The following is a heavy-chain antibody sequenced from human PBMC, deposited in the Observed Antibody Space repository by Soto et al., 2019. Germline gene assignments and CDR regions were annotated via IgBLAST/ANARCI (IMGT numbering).Heavy chain of an antibody. CDR1: GYIFSNYA. Sequence: QVHLVQSGAEEKKPGASVKVSCKASGYIFSNYAIHWVRQAPGQRLEWMGWINAGKGDTIYSQKFQDRISINRDTSASTAYMEMGRLRPEDTAMYSCARSPMNRGVIGAFDHWGQGTLVTVSS. CDR2: INAGKGDT. CDR3: ARSPMNRGVIGAFDH. V-gene: IGHV1-3*05. J-gene: IGHJ5*02. D-gene: IGHD3-10*01.